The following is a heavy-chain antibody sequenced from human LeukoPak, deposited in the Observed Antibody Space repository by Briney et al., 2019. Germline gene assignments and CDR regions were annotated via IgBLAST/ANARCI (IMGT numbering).Heavy chain of an antibody. CDR2: TYHSGST. J-gene: IGHJ3*02. V-gene: IGHV4-30-2*01. Sequence: SQTLSLTCAVSGGSISSGGYSWSWIRQPPGKGLEWIGYTYHSGSTYYNPSLKSRVTISVDRSKNQFSLKLSSVTAADTAVYYCARWAIFGSAFDIWGQGTMVTVSS. D-gene: IGHD3-3*01. CDR1: GGSISSGGYS. CDR3: ARWAIFGSAFDI.